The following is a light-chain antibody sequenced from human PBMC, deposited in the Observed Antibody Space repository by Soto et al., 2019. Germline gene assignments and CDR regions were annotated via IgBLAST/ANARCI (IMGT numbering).Light chain of an antibody. V-gene: IGKV3D-15*01. CDR3: HQYSNWPLT. Sequence: EIVMTQSPATLSVSPGERATLSCRASQSINNNLAWYQQRPGQAPRLLIFGASTRATGVPARFSGSGSGTEFTLTISSLQAEDFAVFYCHQYSNWPLTFGGGTKVDTK. J-gene: IGKJ4*01. CDR2: GAS. CDR1: QSINNN.